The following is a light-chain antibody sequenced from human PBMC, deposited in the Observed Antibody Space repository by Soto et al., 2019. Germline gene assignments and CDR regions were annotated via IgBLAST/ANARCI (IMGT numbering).Light chain of an antibody. J-gene: IGLJ1*01. CDR3: GSYTSTYVRI. V-gene: IGLV2-14*01. CDR1: SSDVGRYNY. Sequence: QSALTQPASVSGSPGQSITISCTGNSSDVGRYNYVSWYQQYPGRAPKLIIYEVTNRPSGVSDRFSGSKSGNVASLTISGLQAADEADYCCGSYTSTYVRIFGTGTKLTVL. CDR2: EVT.